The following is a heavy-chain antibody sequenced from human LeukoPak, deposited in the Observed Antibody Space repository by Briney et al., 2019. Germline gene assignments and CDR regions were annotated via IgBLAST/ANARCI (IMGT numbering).Heavy chain of an antibody. CDR3: ARDLGDNWNYGRGPFDY. J-gene: IGHJ4*02. CDR1: GGSISSSSYY. D-gene: IGHD1-7*01. Sequence: SETLSLTCTVSGGSISSSSYYWGWIRQPPRKGLEWIGSIYYSGSTYYNPSLKSRVTISVDTSKNQFSLTLSSVTAADTVVYYCARDLGDNWNYGRGPFDYWGQGTLVTVSS. V-gene: IGHV4-39*07. CDR2: IYYSGST.